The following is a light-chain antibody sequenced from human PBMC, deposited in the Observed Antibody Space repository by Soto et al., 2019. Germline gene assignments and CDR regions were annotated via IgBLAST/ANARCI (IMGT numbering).Light chain of an antibody. V-gene: IGKV1-5*03. CDR2: KAS. CDR1: QTISSW. J-gene: IGKJ1*01. CDR3: QHYNSYSEA. Sequence: DIXMTQSPSTLSGSVGDRVTITCWASQTISSWLAWYQQKPGKAPKLLIYKASTLKSGVPSRFSGSGSGTEFTLTISSLQPDDFATYYCQHYNSYSEAFGQGTKVELK.